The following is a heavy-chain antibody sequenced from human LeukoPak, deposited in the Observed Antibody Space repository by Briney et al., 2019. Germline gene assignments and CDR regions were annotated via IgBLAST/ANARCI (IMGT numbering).Heavy chain of an antibody. Sequence: SETLSLTCTVSGCYISSSSYYWGWIRQPPGKGLEWLGSIYYSGSTYYNPSLKSRVTISVDTSKNQFSLKLSSVTAADTAVYYCARRGFDCSSTSCYYYWGQGTLVTVSS. CDR3: ARRGFDCSSTSCYYY. D-gene: IGHD2-2*01. CDR2: IYYSGST. CDR1: GCYISSSSYY. J-gene: IGHJ4*02. V-gene: IGHV4-39*01.